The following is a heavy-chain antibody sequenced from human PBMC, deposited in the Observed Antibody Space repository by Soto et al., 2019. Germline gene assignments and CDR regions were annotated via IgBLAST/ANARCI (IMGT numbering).Heavy chain of an antibody. D-gene: IGHD5-18*01. CDR3: ARVEDTAMAIFDY. Sequence: SENLSLTCTVSGGSISSGDYYWSWIRQPPGKGLEWIGYIYYSGSTYYNPSLKSRVTISVDTSKNQFSLKLSSVTAADTAVYYCARVEDTAMAIFDYWGQGTLVTVSS. V-gene: IGHV4-30-4*01. J-gene: IGHJ4*02. CDR1: GGSISSGDYY. CDR2: IYYSGST.